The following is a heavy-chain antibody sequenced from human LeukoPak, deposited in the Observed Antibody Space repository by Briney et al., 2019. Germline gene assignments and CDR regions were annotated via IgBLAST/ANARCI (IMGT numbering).Heavy chain of an antibody. CDR3: ARDDYSSGWSYSDY. Sequence: PGGSLRLSCTASGFTFGSYEMNWVRQAPGKGLEWVSYITSSGSTIHYADSVKGRFTASRDNAKNSLYLQMHSLRAEDTAVYYCARDDYSSGWSYSDYWGQGTLVTVSS. J-gene: IGHJ4*02. D-gene: IGHD6-19*01. CDR1: GFTFGSYE. CDR2: ITSSGSTI. V-gene: IGHV3-48*03.